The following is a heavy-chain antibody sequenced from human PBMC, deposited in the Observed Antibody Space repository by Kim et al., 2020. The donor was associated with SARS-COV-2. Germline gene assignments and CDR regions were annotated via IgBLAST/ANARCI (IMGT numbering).Heavy chain of an antibody. V-gene: IGHV7-4-1*02. CDR3: ARGGDSGWFYFDY. Sequence: ASVKVSCKAAGYIFNTYAMNWVRQAPGQGLEWMGWINTNTGNPTYAQAFTGRIVFSLDTSVSTAYLQISSLKADDTAVYYCARGGDSGWFYFDYWGQGTLVTVSS. D-gene: IGHD6-19*01. CDR2: INTNTGNP. CDR1: GYIFNTYA. J-gene: IGHJ4*02.